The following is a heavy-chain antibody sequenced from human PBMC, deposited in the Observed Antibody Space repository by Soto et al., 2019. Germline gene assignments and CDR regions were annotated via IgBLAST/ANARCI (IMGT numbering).Heavy chain of an antibody. CDR1: GGSMTSYY. D-gene: IGHD1-1*01. CDR3: ARDLTISSTDGPLDP. CDR2: IHYTGST. V-gene: IGHV4-59*01. J-gene: IGHJ5*02. Sequence: SETLSLTCTVSGGSMTSYYWTWIRQPAGKGLEWIGNIHYTGSTNYNPSLKSRVTILLGTSTSQFSLKVSSVTAADTAVYYCARDLTISSTDGPLDPWGHGTLVTVSS.